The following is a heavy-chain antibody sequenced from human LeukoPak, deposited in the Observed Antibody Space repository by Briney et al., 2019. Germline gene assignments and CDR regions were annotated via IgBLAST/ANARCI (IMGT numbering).Heavy chain of an antibody. CDR1: GFIFSSYW. Sequence: PGGSLGLSCAASGFIFSSYWMNWVRQAPGKGLEWVANIKEDGSAKYYVDSVKGRFTISRDNAKNSLYLQMNSLRAEDTAVYYCVMDMDVWGQGTTVTVSS. V-gene: IGHV3-7*05. CDR2: IKEDGSAK. CDR3: VMDMDV. J-gene: IGHJ6*02.